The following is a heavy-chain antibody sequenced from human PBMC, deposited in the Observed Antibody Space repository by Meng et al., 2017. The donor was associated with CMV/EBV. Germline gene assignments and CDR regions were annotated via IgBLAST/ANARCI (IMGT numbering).Heavy chain of an antibody. CDR1: FTVSSYA. J-gene: IGHJ5*02. CDR3: AKASDFWSGYYDNWFDP. V-gene: IGHV3-23*01. Sequence: FTVSSYAKSWGRQAPGKGLEWVSASSGSGGSTYYEDSVKGRLTISRDNSKNTLYLQRNSLRAEDTAVYYCAKASDFWSGYYDNWFDPWGQGTLVTVSS. D-gene: IGHD3-3*01. CDR2: SSGSGGST.